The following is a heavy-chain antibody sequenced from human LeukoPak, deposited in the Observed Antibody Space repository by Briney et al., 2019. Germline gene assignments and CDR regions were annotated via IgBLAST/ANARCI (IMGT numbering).Heavy chain of an antibody. D-gene: IGHD5-18*01. CDR2: ISGSGGTT. CDR1: GFTFSSYA. J-gene: IGHJ6*03. V-gene: IGHV3-23*01. Sequence: GGSLRLSCAASGFTFSSYAMSWVRQAPGKGLEWVSGISGSGGTTYYADSVKGRFTISRDNSKNTLYLQMNSLRAEDTAVYYCAKGGYSNGRYYYYYMDVWGEGTTVTVSS. CDR3: AKGGYSNGRYYYYYMDV.